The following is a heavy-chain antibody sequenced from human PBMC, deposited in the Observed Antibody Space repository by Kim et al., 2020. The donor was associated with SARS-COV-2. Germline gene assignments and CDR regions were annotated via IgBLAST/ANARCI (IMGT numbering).Heavy chain of an antibody. CDR1: GFTVSSNY. V-gene: IGHV3-66*01. D-gene: IGHD2-8*02. CDR2: IYSGGST. Sequence: GGSLRLSCAASGFTVSSNYMSWVRQAPGKGLEWVSVIYSGGSTYYADSVKGRFTISRDNSKNTLYLQMNSLRAEDTAVYYCAREGTGPWGGYGMDVWGQGTTVTVSS. J-gene: IGHJ6*02. CDR3: AREGTGPWGGYGMDV.